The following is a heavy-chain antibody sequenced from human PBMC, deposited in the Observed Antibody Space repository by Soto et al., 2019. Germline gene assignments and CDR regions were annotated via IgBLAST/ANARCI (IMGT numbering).Heavy chain of an antibody. V-gene: IGHV1-2*02. D-gene: IGHD6-25*01. CDR1: GYTFTAYF. CDR2: INPGSGGT. J-gene: IGHJ5*02. Sequence: ASVKVSCKASGYTFTAYFMHWVRQAPGQGLEWMGWINPGSGGTNYAQKFQGRVTMTRDASISTAYMELSSLTSDDTAVYYCARGVGSSWFDPWGQGALVTVSS. CDR3: ARGVGSSWFDP.